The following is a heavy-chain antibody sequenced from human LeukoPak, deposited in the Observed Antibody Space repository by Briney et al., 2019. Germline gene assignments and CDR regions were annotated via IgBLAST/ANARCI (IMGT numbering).Heavy chain of an antibody. J-gene: IGHJ4*02. V-gene: IGHV3-30-3*01. CDR3: ARAITGPLYYYFDY. CDR2: ISYDGSNK. D-gene: IGHD1-20*01. CDR1: GFTFSSYA. Sequence: PGRSLRLSCAASGFTFSSYAMHWVRQAPGKGLVWVAVISYDGSNKYYADSVKGRFTISRDNSKNTLYLQMNSLRAEDTAVYYCARAITGPLYYYFDYWGQGTLVTVSS.